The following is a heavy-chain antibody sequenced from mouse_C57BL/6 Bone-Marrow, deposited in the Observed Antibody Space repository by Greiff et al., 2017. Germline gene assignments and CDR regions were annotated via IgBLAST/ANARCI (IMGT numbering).Heavy chain of an antibody. J-gene: IGHJ3*01. CDR3: AMYYYGSSSAWFAY. CDR2: IHPNSGST. D-gene: IGHD1-1*01. Sequence: QVQLQQPGAELVKPGASVKLSCKASGYTFTSYWMHWVKQRPGQGLEWIGMIHPNSGSTNYNEKFKSKATLTVDKSSSTAYMQLSSLTSEDSAGYYCAMYYYGSSSAWFAYWGQGTLVTVSA. V-gene: IGHV1-64*01. CDR1: GYTFTSYW.